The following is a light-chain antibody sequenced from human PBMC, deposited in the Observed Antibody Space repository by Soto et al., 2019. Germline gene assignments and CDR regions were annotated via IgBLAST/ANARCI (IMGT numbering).Light chain of an antibody. CDR2: GAS. CDR1: QSVSSSY. Sequence: EIVLTQSPGTLSLSPGERATLSCRASQSVSSSYLAWYQQKPGQAPMLLSYGASSRATGIPDRFSGSGSVTHFTFTISRLEPEDFAVYYCQQYGSSLRTFGQGTKVEIK. J-gene: IGKJ1*01. V-gene: IGKV3-20*01. CDR3: QQYGSSLRT.